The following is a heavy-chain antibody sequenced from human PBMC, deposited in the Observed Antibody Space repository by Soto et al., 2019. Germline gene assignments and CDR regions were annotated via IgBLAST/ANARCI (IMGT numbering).Heavy chain of an antibody. Sequence: PGGSLRLSCAASGFTFSSYAMNWVRQAPGKGLEWVSYTSRSGSTIYYADSVKGRVTISRDNAKNSLYLQMNSLRAEDTAVYYCARDGRIRRPDWYFDLWGRGTLVTVSS. CDR1: GFTFSSYA. J-gene: IGHJ2*01. V-gene: IGHV3-48*03. CDR3: ARDGRIRRPDWYFDL. CDR2: TSRSGSTI. D-gene: IGHD2-15*01.